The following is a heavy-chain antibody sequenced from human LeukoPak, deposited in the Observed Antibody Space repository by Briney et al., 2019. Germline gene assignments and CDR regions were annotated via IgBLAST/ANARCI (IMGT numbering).Heavy chain of an antibody. CDR1: GFTFSSYS. D-gene: IGHD2-2*02. J-gene: IGHJ4*02. CDR3: ARDLPAAIPRGMFDH. V-gene: IGHV3-21*01. CDR2: ISSSSSYI. Sequence: GGSLRLSCAASGFTFSSYSMNWVRQAPGKGLEWVSSISSSSSYIYYADSVKGRFTISRDNAKNSLYLQMNSLRAEDTAVYYCARDLPAAIPRGMFDHWGQGTLVTVSS.